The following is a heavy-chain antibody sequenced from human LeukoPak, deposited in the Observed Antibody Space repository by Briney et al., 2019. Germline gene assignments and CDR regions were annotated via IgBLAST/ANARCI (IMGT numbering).Heavy chain of an antibody. Sequence: SETLSLTCTVSGGSISSSSYYWGWIRQPPGKGLEWIGSIYYSGSTYYNPSLKSRVTISVDTSKNQFSLKLSSVTAADTAVYYCARGRGYKCDYWGQGTLVTVSS. CDR3: ARGRGYKCDY. V-gene: IGHV4-39*07. CDR1: GGSISSSSYY. J-gene: IGHJ4*02. D-gene: IGHD5-12*01. CDR2: IYYSGST.